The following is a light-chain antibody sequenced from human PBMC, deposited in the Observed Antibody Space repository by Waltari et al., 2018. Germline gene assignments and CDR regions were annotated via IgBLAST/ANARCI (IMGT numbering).Light chain of an antibody. V-gene: IGKV3-20*01. J-gene: IGKJ1*01. Sequence: EIVLTQSPATLSLFPGERATLSCRASPSVTSSFLAWYQQKPGQPPRLLIYGASSRATGIPDRFSGSGSGTDFTLSISSLEPEDFAVYYCQQYGSSPRTFGQGTKVEIK. CDR3: QQYGSSPRT. CDR1: PSVTSSF. CDR2: GAS.